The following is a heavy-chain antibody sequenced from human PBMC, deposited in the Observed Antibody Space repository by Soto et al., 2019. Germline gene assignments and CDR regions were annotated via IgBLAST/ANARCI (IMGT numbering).Heavy chain of an antibody. CDR1: GFTFSTYA. V-gene: IGHV3-23*01. J-gene: IGHJ4*02. CDR2: ISGGGGNT. D-gene: IGHD6-13*01. Sequence: SGGSLRLSCAASGFTFSTYALSWVRLAPGKGLEWVSSISGGGGNTYYADSVRGRFTISRDNSKNTLYLQMNSLRAEDSAVYFCARSRYSNRWYGSLDYWGLGTLVTVSS. CDR3: ARSRYSNRWYGSLDY.